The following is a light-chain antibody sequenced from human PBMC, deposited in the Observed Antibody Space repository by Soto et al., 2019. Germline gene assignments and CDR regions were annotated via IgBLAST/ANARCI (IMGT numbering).Light chain of an antibody. Sequence: QSVLTQPPSASGTPGQRVTISCSGSSSKIGSNYVYWYQQLPGTAPNLLIYRDDQRPSGVPDRFSGSTSGTSASLAISGLRSEDEADYYCALWDDSLSGWVFGGGTKLTVL. CDR2: RDD. V-gene: IGLV1-47*01. CDR1: SSKIGSNY. J-gene: IGLJ3*02. CDR3: ALWDDSLSGWV.